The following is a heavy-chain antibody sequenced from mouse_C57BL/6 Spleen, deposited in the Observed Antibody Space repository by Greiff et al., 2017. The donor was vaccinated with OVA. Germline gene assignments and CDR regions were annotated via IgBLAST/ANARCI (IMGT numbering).Heavy chain of an antibody. CDR2: ISYDGSN. D-gene: IGHD1-1*01. J-gene: IGHJ4*01. Sequence: EVQLQQSGPGLVKPSQSLSLTCSVTGYSITSGYYWNWIRQFPGNKLEWMGYISYDGSNNYNPSLKNRISITRDTSKNQFFLKLNSVTTEDTATYYCARGLYYYGSSQYYYAMDYWGQGTSVTVSS. V-gene: IGHV3-6*01. CDR1: GYSITSGYY. CDR3: ARGLYYYGSSQYYYAMDY.